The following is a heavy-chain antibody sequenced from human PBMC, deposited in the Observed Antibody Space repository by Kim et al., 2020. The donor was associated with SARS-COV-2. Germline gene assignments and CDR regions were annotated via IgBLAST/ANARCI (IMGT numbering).Heavy chain of an antibody. D-gene: IGHD2-15*01. CDR3: ARFPSMYSTSFDY. Sequence: PSFQGQVTISADKSISTAYLYWGSLKASDTAMYYCARFPSMYSTSFDYWGQGTLVTVSS. J-gene: IGHJ4*02. V-gene: IGHV5-51*01.